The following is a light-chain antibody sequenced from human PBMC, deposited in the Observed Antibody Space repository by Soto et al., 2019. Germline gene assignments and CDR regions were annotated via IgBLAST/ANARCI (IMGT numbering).Light chain of an antibody. V-gene: IGKV3-20*01. Sequence: EIVLTQSPGTLSLSPGEGAALSCRASQSISKSNLAWYQQKPGQAPRLLVYAASSRATGIPVRFSGSGSGTDFTLTISRXEPEDFAIYYCQQYDSPRGTFGQGTKVDIK. J-gene: IGKJ1*01. CDR2: AAS. CDR1: QSISKSN. CDR3: QQYDSPRGT.